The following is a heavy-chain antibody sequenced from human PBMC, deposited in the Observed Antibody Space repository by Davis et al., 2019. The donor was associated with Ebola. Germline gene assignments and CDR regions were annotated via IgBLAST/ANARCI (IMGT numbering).Heavy chain of an antibody. V-gene: IGHV4-34*01. Sequence: SETLSLTCAVYGGSFSGYYWSWIRQPPGKGLEWIWEINHSGSTNYNPSLKSRVTISVDTSKNQFSLKLSSVTAADTAVYYCARGRGYSSGWLIVVNWFDPWGQGTLVTVSS. CDR1: GGSFSGYY. J-gene: IGHJ5*02. D-gene: IGHD6-19*01. CDR2: INHSGST. CDR3: ARGRGYSSGWLIVVNWFDP.